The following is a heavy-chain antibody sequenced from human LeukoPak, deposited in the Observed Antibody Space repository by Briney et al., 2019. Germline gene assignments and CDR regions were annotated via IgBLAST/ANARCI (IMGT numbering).Heavy chain of an antibody. V-gene: IGHV3-15*01. CDR1: GFTFSNAW. Sequence: PGGSLRLSCAASGFTFSNAWMSWVRQAPGKGLEWVGRIKSKTDGGTTDYAAPVKGRFTISRDDSKNTLYLQMNSLKTEDTAVYYCTTADPLLWFGDAIAYWGQGTLVTVSS. CDR2: IKSKTDGGTT. J-gene: IGHJ4*02. CDR3: TTADPLLWFGDAIAY. D-gene: IGHD3-10*01.